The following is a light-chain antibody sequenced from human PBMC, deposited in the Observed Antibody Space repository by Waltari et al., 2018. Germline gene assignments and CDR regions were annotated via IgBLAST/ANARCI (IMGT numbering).Light chain of an antibody. CDR1: QSINTN. V-gene: IGKV1-39*01. CDR3: QQSYITPWT. J-gene: IGKJ1*01. Sequence: DIQMTQSPSSLSASVGDRITITCRASQSINTNLNWYQQKLGKDPKLLIYGASSLHSGVPSRFSGSGSGTEFTLTIDNLQPEDFATYHCQQSYITPWTFGQGTKVEIK. CDR2: GAS.